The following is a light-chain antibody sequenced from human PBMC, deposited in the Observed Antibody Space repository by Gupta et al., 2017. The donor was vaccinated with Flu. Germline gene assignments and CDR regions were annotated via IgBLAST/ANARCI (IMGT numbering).Light chain of an antibody. CDR3: QVWDTNTV. CDR1: NSGNKN. J-gene: IGLJ2*01. Sequence: VAMGQTARLSCGGDNSGNKNVHWYYQKPGQRPVLVIYNDRFRPSGISERFSGSNSGNTAALTITRVQVGDEGYYYCQVWDTNTVFGGGTKLTVL. CDR2: NDR. V-gene: IGLV3-9*01.